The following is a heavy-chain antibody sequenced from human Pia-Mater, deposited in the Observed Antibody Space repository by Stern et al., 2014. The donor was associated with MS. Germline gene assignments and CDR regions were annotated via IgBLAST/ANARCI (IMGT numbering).Heavy chain of an antibody. J-gene: IGHJ4*02. Sequence: EVQLVESGPGLVKPGGSLRLTCAASGLTFSSYWMSWVRQGQGKGQAREATIRGDGSEKNYVDSGKGRFTISRDNAKNSLFLQMNSLRVEDTAVYYCARGATRLENDYWGQGTLVTVSS. CDR3: ARGATRLENDY. V-gene: IGHV3-7*01. D-gene: IGHD6-6*01. CDR2: IRGDGSEK. CDR1: GLTFSSYW.